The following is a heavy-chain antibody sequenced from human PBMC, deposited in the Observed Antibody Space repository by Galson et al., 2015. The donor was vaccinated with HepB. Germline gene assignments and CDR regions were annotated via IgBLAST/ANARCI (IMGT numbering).Heavy chain of an antibody. CDR3: ARDRARLAYCGGDCYLWARDAFDI. D-gene: IGHD2-21*02. CDR2: ISSSSSYI. V-gene: IGHV3-21*01. CDR1: GFTFSSYS. Sequence: SLRLSCAASGFTFSSYSMNWVRQAPGKGLEWVSSISSSSSYIYYADSVKGRFTISRDNAKNSLYLQMNSLRAEDTAVYYCARDRARLAYCGGDCYLWARDAFDIWGQGTMVTVSS. J-gene: IGHJ3*02.